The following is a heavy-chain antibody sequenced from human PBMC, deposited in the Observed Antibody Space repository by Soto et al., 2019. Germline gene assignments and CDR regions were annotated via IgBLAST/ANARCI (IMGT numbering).Heavy chain of an antibody. Sequence: GGSLRLSCAASGFTFDDYGMSWVRQAPGKGLEWVSGINWNGGSTGYADSVKGRFTISRDNAKNSLYLQMNSLRAEDTALYHCARDPGKGAYYYYYMDVWGKGTTVTVSS. CDR3: ARDPGKGAYYYYYMDV. J-gene: IGHJ6*03. D-gene: IGHD3-16*01. V-gene: IGHV3-20*01. CDR1: GFTFDDYG. CDR2: INWNGGST.